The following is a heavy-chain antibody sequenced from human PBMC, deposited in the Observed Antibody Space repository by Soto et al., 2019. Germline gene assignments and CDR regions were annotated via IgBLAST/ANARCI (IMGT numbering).Heavy chain of an antibody. CDR1: GYSFTSYW. CDR3: ARRGWSSHHGMDV. J-gene: IGHJ6*02. CDR2: IYPGDSDT. V-gene: IGHV5-51*01. D-gene: IGHD3-22*01. Sequence: PGESLKISCKGSGYSFTSYWIGWVRQMPGKGLEWMGIIYPGDSDTRYSPSFQGQVTISADKSISTAYLQWSSPKASDTAMYYGARRGWSSHHGMDVWGQGTTVTVSS.